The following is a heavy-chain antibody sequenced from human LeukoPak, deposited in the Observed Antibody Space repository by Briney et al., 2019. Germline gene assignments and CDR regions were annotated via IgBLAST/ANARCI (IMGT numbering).Heavy chain of an antibody. CDR3: ARWYYYDSTGYYYYFDY. Sequence: PSETLSLTCTVSGGSISSGSRYWSWIRQPAGKGLEWIGRISSSGSTNYNPSLKSRVTISVDTSKNQFSLKLNSVTAADTAVYYCARWYYYDSTGYYYYFDYWGQGTLVTVSS. D-gene: IGHD3-22*01. CDR1: GGSISSGSRY. CDR2: ISSSGST. V-gene: IGHV4-61*02. J-gene: IGHJ4*02.